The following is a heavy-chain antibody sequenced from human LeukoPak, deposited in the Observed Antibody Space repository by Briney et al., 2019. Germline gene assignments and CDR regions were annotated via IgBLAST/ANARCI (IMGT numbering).Heavy chain of an antibody. Sequence: GGSLRLSCAASEFSVGSNYMTWVRQAPGKGLEWVSLIYSGGSTYYADSVKGRFTISRDNSKNTLYLQMNSLRAEDTAVYYCARDSSGGLFDYWGQGTLVTVSS. V-gene: IGHV3-66*02. D-gene: IGHD3-10*01. CDR2: IYSGGST. J-gene: IGHJ4*02. CDR3: ARDSSGGLFDY. CDR1: EFSVGSNY.